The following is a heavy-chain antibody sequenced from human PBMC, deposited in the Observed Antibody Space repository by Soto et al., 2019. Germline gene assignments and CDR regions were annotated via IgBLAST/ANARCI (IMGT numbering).Heavy chain of an antibody. D-gene: IGHD3-22*01. Sequence: GGSLRLSCAASGFTFSSYIMNWVRQAPGKGLEWVSSISTSSNYIYYADSVKGRFTISRDNAKNSLYLQMNSLRAEDTAVYYCATYYDSGGYNFDYWGQGTLVTVSS. J-gene: IGHJ4*02. CDR2: ISTSSNYI. CDR3: ATYYDSGGYNFDY. CDR1: GFTFSSYI. V-gene: IGHV3-21*01.